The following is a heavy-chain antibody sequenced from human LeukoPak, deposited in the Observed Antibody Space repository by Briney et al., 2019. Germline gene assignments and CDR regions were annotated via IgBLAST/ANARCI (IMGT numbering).Heavy chain of an antibody. CDR3: AKGLSKSSSASYYTD. J-gene: IGHJ4*02. Sequence: GGSLRLSCAAPGFTFDDYAMHWVRQAPGKGLEWVSGISWNSGAIGYADSVKGRFTISRDNAKNSLYLQMNSLRAEDTALYYCAKGLSKSSSASYYTDWGQGTLVTVSS. CDR2: ISWNSGAI. V-gene: IGHV3-9*01. CDR1: GFTFDDYA. D-gene: IGHD2-2*02.